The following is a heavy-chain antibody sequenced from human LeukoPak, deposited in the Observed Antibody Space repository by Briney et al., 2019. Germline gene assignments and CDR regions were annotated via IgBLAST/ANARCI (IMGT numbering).Heavy chain of an antibody. CDR2: ISYDGSNK. V-gene: IGHV3-30-3*01. Sequence: GGSLRLSCAASGFTFSSYAMHWVRQAPGKGLEWVAVISYDGSNKYYADSVKGRFTISRDNSKNTLYLQMNSLRAEDTAVYYCARDRDIVVVPAAIVGRAFDIWGQGTMVTVSS. CDR3: ARDRDIVVVPAAIVGRAFDI. J-gene: IGHJ3*02. D-gene: IGHD2-2*02. CDR1: GFTFSSYA.